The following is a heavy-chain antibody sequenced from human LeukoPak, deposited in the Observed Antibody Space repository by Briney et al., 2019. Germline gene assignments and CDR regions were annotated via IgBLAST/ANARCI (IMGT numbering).Heavy chain of an antibody. J-gene: IGHJ5*02. Sequence: SETLSLTCAVSGASISSGSYYWSWIRQPAGKGLEWIGRIYTSGSTNYNPSLKSRVTISVDTSKNQFSLKLSSVTAADTAVYYCASSYSSGLNWFDPWGQGTLVTVSS. CDR2: IYTSGST. CDR1: GASISSGSYY. V-gene: IGHV4-61*02. D-gene: IGHD6-19*01. CDR3: ASSYSSGLNWFDP.